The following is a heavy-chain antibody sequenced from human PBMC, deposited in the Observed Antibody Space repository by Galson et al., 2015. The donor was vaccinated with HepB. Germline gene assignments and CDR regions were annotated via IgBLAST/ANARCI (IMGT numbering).Heavy chain of an antibody. CDR1: GGTFSTYA. V-gene: IGHV1-69*01. D-gene: IGHD2-2*01. Sequence: SCKASGGTFSTYAINWVRQAPGQGLEWMGGLIPIFGTANYAQKFQGRVTITADESTSTAYMELSSLRSEDTAVYYCAREYCSSTSCYRYYYYYGMDVWGQGTTVTVSS. J-gene: IGHJ6*02. CDR2: LIPIFGTA. CDR3: AREYCSSTSCYRYYYYYGMDV.